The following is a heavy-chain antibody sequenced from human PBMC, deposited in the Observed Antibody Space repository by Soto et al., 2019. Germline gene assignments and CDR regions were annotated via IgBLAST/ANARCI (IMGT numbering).Heavy chain of an antibody. CDR1: GYTFTSYL. V-gene: IGHV1-46*01. CDR2: INPSGGST. D-gene: IGHD6-6*01. J-gene: IGHJ6*02. Sequence: ASVKVSCKASGYTFTSYLMYWVRQAPGQGLEWMGMINPSGGSTSHAQKFQGRVTMTRDTSTSTVYMELSSLRSEDTAVYYCARDISPSSYYYYGMDVWGQGTTVTVSS. CDR3: ARDISPSSYYYYGMDV.